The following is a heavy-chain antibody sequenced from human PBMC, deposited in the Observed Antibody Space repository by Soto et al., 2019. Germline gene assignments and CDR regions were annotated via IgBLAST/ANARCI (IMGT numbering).Heavy chain of an antibody. CDR2: ISGSGRST. Sequence: EVQLLESGGGLVQPGGSLSLSCAASGFTFSSYAMSWVRQAPGTGLEWVSAISGSGRSTYYADSVKGRFTISRDNYKNTLYLQMTSLSAEDTAVYYCAKDADRSGIDYWGQGSLVTVSS. V-gene: IGHV3-23*01. J-gene: IGHJ4*02. CDR3: AKDADRSGIDY. CDR1: GFTFSSYA. D-gene: IGHD1-26*01.